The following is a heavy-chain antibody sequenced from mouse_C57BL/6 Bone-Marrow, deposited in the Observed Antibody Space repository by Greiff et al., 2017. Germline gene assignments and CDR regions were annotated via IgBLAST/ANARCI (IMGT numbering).Heavy chain of an antibody. CDR2: ISDGGSYT. CDR1: GFTFSSYA. V-gene: IGHV5-4*01. D-gene: IGHD2-3*01. Sequence: EVQLVESGGGLVKPGGSLKLSCAASGFTFSSYAMSWVRQTPEKRLEWVATISDGGSYTYYPDNVKGRFTISRDNAKSNLYLQMSHLKSEDTAMYYCARDRDGYYYAMDYWGQGTSVTVSS. J-gene: IGHJ4*01. CDR3: ARDRDGYYYAMDY.